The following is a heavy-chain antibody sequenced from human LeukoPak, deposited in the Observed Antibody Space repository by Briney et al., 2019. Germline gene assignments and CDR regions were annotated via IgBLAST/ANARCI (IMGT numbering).Heavy chain of an antibody. Sequence: GGSLRLSCAASGFTFNTYAMSWVRQAPGKGLEWVSGISGSGGSTYYADSVKGRFTISRDNSKNTLYLQMNSLRAEDTAIYYCARPAYYDSSGCTPLDYWGQGTLVTVSS. D-gene: IGHD3-22*01. V-gene: IGHV3-23*01. CDR3: ARPAYYDSSGCTPLDY. CDR1: GFTFNTYA. J-gene: IGHJ4*02. CDR2: ISGSGGST.